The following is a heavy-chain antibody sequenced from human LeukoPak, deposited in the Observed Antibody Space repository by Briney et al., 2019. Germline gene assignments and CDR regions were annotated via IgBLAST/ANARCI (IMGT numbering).Heavy chain of an antibody. CDR2: IIPIFGTA. CDR3: ARDGDYYGSGSYRSHFDY. J-gene: IGHJ4*02. D-gene: IGHD3-10*01. Sequence: GASVKVSCKASGGTFSSYAISWVRQAPGRGLEWMGGIIPIFGTANYAQKFQGRVTITADESTSTAYMELSSLRSEDTAVYYCARDGDYYGSGSYRSHFDYWGQGTLVTVSS. V-gene: IGHV1-69*13. CDR1: GGTFSSYA.